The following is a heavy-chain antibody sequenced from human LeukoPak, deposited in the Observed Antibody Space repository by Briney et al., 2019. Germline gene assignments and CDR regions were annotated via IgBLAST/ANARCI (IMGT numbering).Heavy chain of an antibody. CDR1: GFTFSSYG. CDR3: AKEYAMYYFDY. D-gene: IGHD2-2*01. CDR2: ISYDGSNK. V-gene: IGHV3-30*18. J-gene: IGHJ4*02. Sequence: GGSLRLSCAASGFTFSSYGMHWVRQAPGKGLEWVAVISYDGSNKYYADSVKGRFTISRDNSKNTLYLQMNSLRAEDTAVYYCAKEYAMYYFDYWGQGTLVTVSS.